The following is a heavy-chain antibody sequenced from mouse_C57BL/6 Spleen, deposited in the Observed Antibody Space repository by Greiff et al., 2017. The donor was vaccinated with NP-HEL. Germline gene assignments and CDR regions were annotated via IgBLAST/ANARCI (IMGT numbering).Heavy chain of an antibody. CDR3: ARGGAGLLPDY. D-gene: IGHD2-3*01. V-gene: IGHV5-12*01. CDR1: GFTFSDYY. J-gene: IGHJ4*01. Sequence: DVMLVESGGGLVQPGGSLKLSCAASGFTFSDYYMYWVRQTPEKRLEWVAYISNGGGSTYYPDTVKGRFTIARDNAKNTLYLQMSRLKSEDTAMYYGARGGAGLLPDYWGQGTSVTVSS. CDR2: ISNGGGST.